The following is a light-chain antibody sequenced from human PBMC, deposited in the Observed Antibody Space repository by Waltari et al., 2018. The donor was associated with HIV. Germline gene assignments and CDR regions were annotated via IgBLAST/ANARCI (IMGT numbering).Light chain of an antibody. Sequence: SYELTQPPSLSVSPGQTASITCSGDKLGEKDYFWYQQKSGQSPLLVMSQDNKRPSGIPERFSGSNSGNTATLTISGTQSMDEADYYCQAWDNNLAVFGGGTKLTVL. CDR2: QDN. CDR3: QAWDNNLAV. J-gene: IGLJ3*02. V-gene: IGLV3-1*01. CDR1: KLGEKD.